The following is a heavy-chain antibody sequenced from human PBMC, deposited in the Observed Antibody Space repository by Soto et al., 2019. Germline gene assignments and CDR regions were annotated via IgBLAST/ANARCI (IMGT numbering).Heavy chain of an antibody. V-gene: IGHV1-69*06. Sequence: QVQLVQSGAEVKKPGSSVKVSCKASGGTFSSYAISWVRQAPGQVLEWMGGIIPIFGTANYAQKFQGRVTITADKSTSTAYMELSSLRSEDTAVYYCASQPRWLQLGYFDYWGQGTLVTDSS. D-gene: IGHD5-12*01. J-gene: IGHJ4*02. CDR3: ASQPRWLQLGYFDY. CDR2: IIPIFGTA. CDR1: GGTFSSYA.